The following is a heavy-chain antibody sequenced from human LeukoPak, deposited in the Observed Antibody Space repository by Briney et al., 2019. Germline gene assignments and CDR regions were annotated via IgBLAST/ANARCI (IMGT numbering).Heavy chain of an antibody. J-gene: IGHJ2*01. Sequence: PGGSLGLSCAASGFTFSNYAMSWVRQAPGKGLDWISAISGSSGSTCYADSVRGRFTISRDNSKNTLYLQMSSLRVEDTAVYYCAKTPTRVGWYFDLWGRGTLVTVSS. CDR1: GFTFSNYA. CDR3: AKTPTRVGWYFDL. D-gene: IGHD1-26*01. V-gene: IGHV3-23*01. CDR2: ISGSSGST.